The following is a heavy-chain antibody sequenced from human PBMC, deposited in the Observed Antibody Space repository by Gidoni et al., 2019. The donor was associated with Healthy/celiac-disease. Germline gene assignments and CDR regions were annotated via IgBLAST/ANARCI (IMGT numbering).Heavy chain of an antibody. J-gene: IGHJ4*02. CDR3: ARDSGDSSGYYAGYFDY. Sequence: QVQLQESGPGLVKPSDTLSLPCTVSGGSISSYYWSWIRQPPGKGLEWIGYIYYSGSTNYNPSLKSRVTISVDTSKNQFSLKLSSVTAADTAVYYCARDSGDSSGYYAGYFDYWGQGTLVTVSS. V-gene: IGHV4-59*01. D-gene: IGHD3-22*01. CDR2: IYYSGST. CDR1: GGSISSYY.